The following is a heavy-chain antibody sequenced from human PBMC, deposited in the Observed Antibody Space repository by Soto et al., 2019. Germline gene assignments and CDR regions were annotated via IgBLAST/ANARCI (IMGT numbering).Heavy chain of an antibody. D-gene: IGHD3-10*01. CDR2: IRSKANSYAT. Sequence: ASGKGLEWAGRIRSKANSYATAYAASVKGRFTISRDDSKNTAYLQMNSLKTEDTAVYYCTRHGDYYGSGSHSPDYYYYYGMDVWGQGTTVTVSS. V-gene: IGHV3-73*01. J-gene: IGHJ6*02. CDR3: TRHGDYYGSGSHSPDYYYYYGMDV.